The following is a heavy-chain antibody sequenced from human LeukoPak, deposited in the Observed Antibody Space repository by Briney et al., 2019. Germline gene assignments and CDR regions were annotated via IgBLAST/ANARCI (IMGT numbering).Heavy chain of an antibody. Sequence: GGSLRLSCAASGFTFSSYSMNWVRQAPGKGLEWVANIKQDGSEKYYVDSVKGRFTISRDNAKNSLYLQMNSLRAEDTAVYYCARDHNVLRFLEWLEYFDYWGQGTLVTVSS. D-gene: IGHD3-3*01. CDR1: GFTFSSYS. J-gene: IGHJ4*02. V-gene: IGHV3-7*01. CDR2: IKQDGSEK. CDR3: ARDHNVLRFLEWLEYFDY.